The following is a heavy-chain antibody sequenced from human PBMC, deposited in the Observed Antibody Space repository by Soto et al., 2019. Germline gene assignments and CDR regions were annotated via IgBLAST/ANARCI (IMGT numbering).Heavy chain of an antibody. J-gene: IGHJ4*02. V-gene: IGHV3-21*01. D-gene: IGHD1-7*01. CDR2: ISSSSSYI. CDR1: GFTFSSYS. Sequence: GGSLRLSCAASGFTFSSYSMNWVRQAPGKGLEWVSSISSSSSYIYYADSVKGRFTISRDNAKNSLYLQMNSLRAEDTAVYYCARARYNWNYYPFDYWGQGTLVTVSS. CDR3: ARARYNWNYYPFDY.